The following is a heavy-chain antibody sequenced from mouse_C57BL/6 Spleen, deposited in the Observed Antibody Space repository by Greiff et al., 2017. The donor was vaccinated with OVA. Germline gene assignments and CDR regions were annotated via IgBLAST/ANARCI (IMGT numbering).Heavy chain of an antibody. CDR2: IRSKSNNYAT. CDR1: GFSFNTYA. Sequence: EADGGLVQPKGSLKLSRAASGFSFNTYAMNWVRQAPGKGLEWVARIRSKSNNYATYYADSVKDRFTISSDDSESMLYLQMNNLKTEDTAMDYCVRQLRLLVDYWGQGTTLTVSS. D-gene: IGHD3-2*02. CDR3: VRQLRLLVDY. V-gene: IGHV10-1*01. J-gene: IGHJ2*01.